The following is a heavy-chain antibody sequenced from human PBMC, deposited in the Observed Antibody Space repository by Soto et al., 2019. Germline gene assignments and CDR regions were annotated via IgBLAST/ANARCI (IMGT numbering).Heavy chain of an antibody. Sequence: ASVKVSCKVSGHTLAEFSLHWVRQAPGQGLEWMGGFDPEDGETIYAQKFQGRVTMTEDTSTDTAYMELSSLRSEDTAVYYCATVPITMVRGVIWWFDPWGQGTLVTVSS. J-gene: IGHJ5*02. V-gene: IGHV1-24*01. CDR2: FDPEDGET. CDR3: ATVPITMVRGVIWWFDP. CDR1: GHTLAEFS. D-gene: IGHD3-10*01.